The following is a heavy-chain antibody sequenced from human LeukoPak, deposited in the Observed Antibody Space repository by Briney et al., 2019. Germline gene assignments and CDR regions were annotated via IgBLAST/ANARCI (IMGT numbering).Heavy chain of an antibody. CDR1: GGSISSSSYY. CDR2: IYYSGST. Sequence: SETLSLTCTVSGGSISSSSYYWSWIRQPPGKGLEWIGYIYYSGSTNYNPSLKSRVAISVDTSKNQFSLKLSSVTAADTAVYYCARASHRGTTFDYWGQGTLVTVSS. J-gene: IGHJ4*02. D-gene: IGHD3-16*01. V-gene: IGHV4-61*01. CDR3: ARASHRGTTFDY.